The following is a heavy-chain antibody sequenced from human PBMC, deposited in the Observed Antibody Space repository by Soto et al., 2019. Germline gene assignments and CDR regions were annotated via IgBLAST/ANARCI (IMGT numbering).Heavy chain of an antibody. D-gene: IGHD4-4*01. Sequence: QVQLQESGPGLVKPSQTLSLTCTVSGGSISSGGYYWCWIRQHPGKGLEWIGYIYYSGSTYHNPSLKSRVTISVDTSKNQFSLKLSSVTAADTAVHYCARDLGDDYNYATARAFDIWGQGTMVTVSS. CDR3: ARDLGDDYNYATARAFDI. CDR1: GGSISSGGYY. J-gene: IGHJ3*02. V-gene: IGHV4-31*03. CDR2: IYYSGST.